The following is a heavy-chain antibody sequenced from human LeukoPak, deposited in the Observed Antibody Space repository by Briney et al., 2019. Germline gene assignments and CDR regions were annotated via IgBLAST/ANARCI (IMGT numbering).Heavy chain of an antibody. J-gene: IGHJ5*02. CDR3: AGSYYYGSGSSNWFDP. V-gene: IGHV3-23*01. CDR1: GFTFSSYA. D-gene: IGHD3-10*01. Sequence: GGSLRLSCAASGFTFSSYAMSWVRQAPGKGLEWVSGISGSGDSTYYADSVKGRFTISRDNSKNTLSLQMNSLRAEDTAVYYCAGSYYYGSGSSNWFDPWGQGTLVTVSS. CDR2: ISGSGDST.